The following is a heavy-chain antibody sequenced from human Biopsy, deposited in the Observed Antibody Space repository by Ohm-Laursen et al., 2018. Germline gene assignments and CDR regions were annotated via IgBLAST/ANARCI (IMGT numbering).Heavy chain of an antibody. CDR3: GNEVYGRDY. CDR1: GRTFSDYR. J-gene: IGHJ4*02. Sequence: GTLSLTCFVFGRTFSDYRWTWIRQPPGKGLEWIGQINQSGSTNYNPSLKGRVTISADASKYEFSLRLTSVTAADTAVYFCGNEVYGRDYWGLGARVTVSS. D-gene: IGHD4-17*01. V-gene: IGHV4-34*08. CDR2: INQSGST.